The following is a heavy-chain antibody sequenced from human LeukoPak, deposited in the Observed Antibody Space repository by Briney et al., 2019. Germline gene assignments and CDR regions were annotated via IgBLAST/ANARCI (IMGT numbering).Heavy chain of an antibody. CDR2: IIPIFGTA. CDR1: GGTFSSYA. Sequence: SVKVSCKASGGTFSSYAISWARQAPGQGLEWMGGIIPIFGTANYAQKFQGRVTITADESTSTAYMELSSLRSEDTAVYYCARAKGNYYDSSGYYYNWGQGTLVTVSS. J-gene: IGHJ4*02. CDR3: ARAKGNYYDSSGYYYN. V-gene: IGHV1-69*13. D-gene: IGHD3-22*01.